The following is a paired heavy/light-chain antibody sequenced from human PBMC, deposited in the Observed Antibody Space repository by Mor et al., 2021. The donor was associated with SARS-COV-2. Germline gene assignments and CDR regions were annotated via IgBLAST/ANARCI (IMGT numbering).Light chain of an antibody. CDR1: SSNIGAGYD. Sequence: QSVLTQPPSVSGAPGQRVTISCTGSSSNIGAGYDVHWYQQLPGTAPKLLIYGNSNRPSGVPDRFSGSKSGTSASLAITGLQAEDEADYYCQSYDSSLSGEVFGGGTKLTVL. V-gene: IGLV1-40*01. CDR2: GNS. CDR3: QSYDSSLSGEV. J-gene: IGLJ3*02.
Heavy chain of an antibody. CDR3: ARRNDDYDPNRLRYYGMDV. V-gene: IGHV4-39*01. CDR2: IYYSGST. J-gene: IGHJ6*02. CDR1: GGSISSSSYY. D-gene: IGHD4-17*01. Sequence: QLQLQESGPGLVKPSETLSLTCTVSGGSISSSSYYWGWIRQPPGKGLEWIGSIYYSGSTYYNPSLKSRVTISVDTSKNQFSLKLSSVTAADTAVYYCARRNDDYDPNRLRYYGMDVWGQGTTVTVSS.